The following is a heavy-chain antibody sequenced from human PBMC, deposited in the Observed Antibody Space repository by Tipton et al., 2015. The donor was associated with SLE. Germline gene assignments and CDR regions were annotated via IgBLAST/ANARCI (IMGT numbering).Heavy chain of an antibody. V-gene: IGHV4-59*11. CDR2: IYYSGST. Sequence: TLSLTCTVSGGSISSHYWSWIRQPPGKGLEWIGYIYYSGSTNYNPSLKSRVTISVDTSKNQFSLKLSSVTAADTAVYYCARDGRTAAAGTRVYYYYGMDVWGQGTTVTVSS. CDR3: ARDGRTAAAGTRVYYYYGMDV. CDR1: GGSISSHY. D-gene: IGHD6-13*01. J-gene: IGHJ6*02.